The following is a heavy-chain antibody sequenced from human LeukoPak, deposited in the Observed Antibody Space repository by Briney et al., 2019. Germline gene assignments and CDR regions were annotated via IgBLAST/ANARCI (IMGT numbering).Heavy chain of an antibody. D-gene: IGHD5-18*01. J-gene: IGHJ4*02. Sequence: SETLSLTFAVYGGSFSGYYWSWIRQPQGKGLEWIGEINHSGSTNYNPSLKSRVTISVDTSKNQFSLKLSSVTAADTAVYYCARESRGYSYGYVGWGQGTLVTVSS. V-gene: IGHV4-34*01. CDR3: ARESRGYSYGYVG. CDR2: INHSGST. CDR1: GGSFSGYY.